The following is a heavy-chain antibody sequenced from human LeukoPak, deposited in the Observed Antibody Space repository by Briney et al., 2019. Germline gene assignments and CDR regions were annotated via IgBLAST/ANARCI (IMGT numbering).Heavy chain of an antibody. Sequence: GESLKISCKASGYSFTSYWIVWVRQMPGKGLEWMGIIYPGDSDTRYSPSFQGQVTISADKSISTAYLQWSSLEASDTAMYYWATVAVAVRRRDAFDIWGQGTMVTVSS. V-gene: IGHV5-51*01. D-gene: IGHD6-19*01. CDR3: ATVAVAVRRRDAFDI. CDR2: IYPGDSDT. J-gene: IGHJ3*02. CDR1: GYSFTSYW.